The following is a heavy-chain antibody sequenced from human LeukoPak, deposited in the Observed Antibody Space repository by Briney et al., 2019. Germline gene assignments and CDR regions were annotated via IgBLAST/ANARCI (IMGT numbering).Heavy chain of an antibody. CDR3: ARESAYSLDDVIPPYYYYYMDV. J-gene: IGHJ6*03. Sequence: RGSTNYNPSLKSRVTISVDTSKNQFSLKLSSVTAADTAVYYCARESAYSLDDVIPPYYYYYMDVWGKGTTVTISS. V-gene: IGHV4-61*02. D-gene: IGHD3/OR15-3a*01. CDR2: RGST.